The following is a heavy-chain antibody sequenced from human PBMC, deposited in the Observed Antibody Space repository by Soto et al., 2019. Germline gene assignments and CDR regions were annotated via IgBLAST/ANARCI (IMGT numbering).Heavy chain of an antibody. Sequence: SETLSLTCTVSGGSISSGGYYWSWIRQHPGKGLEWIGYIYYSGSTYYNPSLKSRVTISVDTSKNQFSLKLSSVTAADTAVYYCAREGCSSTSCKSAVDYWGRGTLVTVSS. V-gene: IGHV4-31*03. CDR1: GGSISSGGYY. CDR3: AREGCSSTSCKSAVDY. J-gene: IGHJ4*02. CDR2: IYYSGST. D-gene: IGHD2-2*01.